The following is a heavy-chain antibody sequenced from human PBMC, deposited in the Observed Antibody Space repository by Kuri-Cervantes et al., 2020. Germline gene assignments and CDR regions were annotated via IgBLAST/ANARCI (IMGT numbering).Heavy chain of an antibody. CDR1: GFTFSSYA. J-gene: IGHJ3*02. CDR2: IKQDGSEK. Sequence: GGSLRLSCAASGFTFSSYAMSWVRQAPGKGLEWVANIKQDGSEKYYVDSLKGQFSISRDNAKKSLYLQMNSLRVEDTAVYYCARVKGESSLFRAFDMWGQGTMVTVSS. D-gene: IGHD3-16*02. V-gene: IGHV3-7*01. CDR3: ARVKGESSLFRAFDM.